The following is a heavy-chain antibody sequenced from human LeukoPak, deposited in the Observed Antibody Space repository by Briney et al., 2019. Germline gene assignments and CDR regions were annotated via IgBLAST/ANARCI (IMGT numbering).Heavy chain of an antibody. CDR3: ARVNDPLRWDDAFDI. CDR2: ISAYNGNT. V-gene: IGHV1-18*01. CDR1: GYRFTSFG. Sequence: GASVKVSCKASGYRFTSFGISWVRQAPGQGLEWMGWISAYNGNTNYAQKLQGRVTMTTDTSTSTAYMELRSLRSDDTAVYYCARVNDPLRWDDAFDIWGQGTMVTVSS. D-gene: IGHD1-26*01. J-gene: IGHJ3*02.